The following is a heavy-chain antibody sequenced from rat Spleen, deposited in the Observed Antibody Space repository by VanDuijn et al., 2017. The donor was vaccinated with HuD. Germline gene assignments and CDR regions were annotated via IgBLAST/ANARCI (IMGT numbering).Heavy chain of an antibody. J-gene: IGHJ2*01. CDR3: AREGYSSYPIPAD. CDR1: GFTFNYYW. CDR2: ITNAAGKV. V-gene: IGHV5-31*01. D-gene: IGHD1-2*01. Sequence: EVQLVESGGGLVHPGRSLKLSCVTSGFTFNYYWMTWIRQAPGKGLEWVASITNAAGKVYYPDSVKGRFTISRDNAQNTLYLQMSKLGSEDTAIYYCAREGYSSYPIPADWGQGVMVTVSS.